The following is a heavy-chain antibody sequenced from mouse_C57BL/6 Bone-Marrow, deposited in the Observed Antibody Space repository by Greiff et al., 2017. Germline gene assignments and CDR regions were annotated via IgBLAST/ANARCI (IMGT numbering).Heavy chain of an antibody. Sequence: VKLQQPGAELVMPGASVKLSCKASGYTFTSYWMHWVKQRPGQGLEWIGEIDPSDSYTNYNQKFKGKSTLTVDKSSSTAYMQLSSLTSEDSAVYYCARGVTTVVATDWYFDVWGTGTTVTVSS. CDR1: GYTFTSYW. CDR3: ARGVTTVVATDWYFDV. J-gene: IGHJ1*03. CDR2: IDPSDSYT. V-gene: IGHV1-69*01. D-gene: IGHD1-1*01.